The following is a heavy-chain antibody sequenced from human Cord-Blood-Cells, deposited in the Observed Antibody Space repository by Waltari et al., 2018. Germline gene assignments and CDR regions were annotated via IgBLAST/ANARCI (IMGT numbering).Heavy chain of an antibody. V-gene: IGHV3-53*04. J-gene: IGHJ4*02. CDR3: ARAPAGDSGYFDY. CDR2: IYSGGSK. Sequence: EVQLVESGGGLVQPGGSLRLSCAASGFTFSSNYLRWVRQAPGKGLEWVSVIYSGGSKYYADSVKGRFTISRHNSKNTLYLQMNSLRAEDTAVYYCARAPAGDSGYFDYWGQGTLVTVSS. D-gene: IGHD3-10*01. CDR1: GFTFSSNY.